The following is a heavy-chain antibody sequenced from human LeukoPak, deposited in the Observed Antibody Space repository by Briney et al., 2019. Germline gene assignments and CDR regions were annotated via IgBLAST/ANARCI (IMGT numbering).Heavy chain of an antibody. V-gene: IGHV3-23*01. J-gene: IGHJ4*02. Sequence: GGSLRLSCAASGFTFSIYAMSWVRQAPGKGLEWVSSISSKGELTYYTDSGRGRFTISRDNSRSTLYLQMNSLRAGDTAVYYCARDRPNYYGSDGHYYRRDGDYWGQGTLVTASS. CDR2: ISSKGELT. CDR1: GFTFSIYA. D-gene: IGHD3-22*01. CDR3: ARDRPNYYGSDGHYYRRDGDY.